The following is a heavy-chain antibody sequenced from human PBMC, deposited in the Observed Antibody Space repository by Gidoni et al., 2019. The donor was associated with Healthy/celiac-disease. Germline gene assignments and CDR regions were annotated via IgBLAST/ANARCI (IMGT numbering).Heavy chain of an antibody. Sequence: EVQLVESGGGLVQPGGSLRPSCAASGFTFSSYSMHWVRQAPGKGLEWVSYISSSSSTIYYADSVKGRFTISRDNAKNSLYLQMNSLRDEDTAVYYCARASYDSSGYFPGAPTNDDYWGQGTLVTVSS. CDR3: ARASYDSSGYFPGAPTNDDY. D-gene: IGHD3-22*01. CDR2: ISSSSSTI. V-gene: IGHV3-48*02. CDR1: GFTFSSYS. J-gene: IGHJ4*02.